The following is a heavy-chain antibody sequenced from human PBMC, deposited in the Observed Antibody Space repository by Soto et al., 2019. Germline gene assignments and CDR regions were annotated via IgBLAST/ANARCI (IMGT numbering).Heavy chain of an antibody. CDR3: ARVRRLVGAIIVVVPAAHPNWFDP. CDR1: GYTFTSYA. D-gene: IGHD2-2*01. CDR2: INAGNGNT. J-gene: IGHJ5*02. Sequence: GASVKVSCKASGYTFTSYAMHWVRQAPGQRLEWMGWINAGNGNTNYAQKLQGRVTMTTDTSTSTAYMELRSLRSDDTAVYYCARVRRLVGAIIVVVPAAHPNWFDPWGQGTLVTVSS. V-gene: IGHV1-3*01.